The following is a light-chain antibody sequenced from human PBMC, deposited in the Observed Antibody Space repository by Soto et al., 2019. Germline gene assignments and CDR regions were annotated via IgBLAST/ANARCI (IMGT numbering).Light chain of an antibody. CDR2: EVS. J-gene: IGLJ1*01. CDR3: RSYAGSNNSYV. CDR1: SSDVGGYNY. V-gene: IGLV2-8*01. Sequence: QSALTQPPSASGSPGQSVTISCTGTSSDVGGYNYVSWYQQHPGKAPKLMIYEVSKRPSGVPDRFSGSKSGNTASLTVSGLQAEDEADYYCRSYAGSNNSYVFGTGTKVTVL.